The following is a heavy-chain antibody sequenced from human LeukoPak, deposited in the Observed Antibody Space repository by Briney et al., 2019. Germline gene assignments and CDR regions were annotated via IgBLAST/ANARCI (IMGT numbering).Heavy chain of an antibody. J-gene: IGHJ5*02. CDR2: ISGSGNSV. Sequence: PGESLRPSCAASGFSFSDYYMNWVRQAPGKGLEWISFISGSGNSVYYAHSVKGRFTTSRDNANNSVHLQMNSLRADDTAIYYCTRDGLSLSRARFDPWGQGTLVTVSS. CDR1: GFSFSDYY. D-gene: IGHD3/OR15-3a*01. CDR3: TRDGLSLSRARFDP. V-gene: IGHV3-11*01.